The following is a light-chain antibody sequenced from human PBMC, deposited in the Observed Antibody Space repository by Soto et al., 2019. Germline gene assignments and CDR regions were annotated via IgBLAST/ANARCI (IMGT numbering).Light chain of an antibody. J-gene: IGKJ5*01. CDR2: SAS. CDR1: QSINNY. V-gene: IGKV1-39*01. CDR3: QQSLTMPIT. Sequence: DIQMTQSPASLSVSVCDRVTITPRASQSINNYLNRYLPRPGQAPKLLIRSASTLQRGVPSRFSGSGSRTEFTLTIADLQPDDFGTYYCQQSLTMPITFGHGTRLETK.